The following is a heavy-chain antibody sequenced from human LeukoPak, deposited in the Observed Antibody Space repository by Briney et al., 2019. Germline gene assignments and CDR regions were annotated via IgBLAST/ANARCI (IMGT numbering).Heavy chain of an antibody. Sequence: SETLSLTCTFSGGSVSSNAYYWGWIRQPPGKGLEWIGSIYYSGSTYYNPSVKSRVTISLDTSKNQFSLKLTSVTAADTAVYYCAGTRWEQKSWFDPWGQGTLVTVSS. CDR1: GGSVSSNAYY. V-gene: IGHV4-39*07. D-gene: IGHD1-26*01. CDR3: AGTRWEQKSWFDP. CDR2: IYYSGST. J-gene: IGHJ5*02.